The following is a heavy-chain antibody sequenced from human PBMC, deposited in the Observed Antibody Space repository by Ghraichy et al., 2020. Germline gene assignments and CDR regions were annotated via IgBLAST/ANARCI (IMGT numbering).Heavy chain of an antibody. D-gene: IGHD2-15*01. Sequence: SQTLSLTCAVSGVSLSDNNWSWIRQIPGKGLETIGEVSAGGATRFNPSLRSRVTILLQTPRNLFSLKMTSVTAADTATYYCATGPQAMVSGLQYWGQGLLVTVSS. V-gene: IGHV4-34*01. CDR3: ATGPQAMVSGLQY. CDR1: GVSLSDNN. CDR2: VSAGGAT. J-gene: IGHJ4*02.